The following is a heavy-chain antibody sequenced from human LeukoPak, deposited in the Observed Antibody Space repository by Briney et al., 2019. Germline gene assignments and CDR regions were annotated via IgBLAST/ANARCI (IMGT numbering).Heavy chain of an antibody. D-gene: IGHD6-19*01. J-gene: IGHJ3*02. CDR1: GYTFTGYY. V-gene: IGHV1-2*02. CDR3: ARTSFEAVAYYAFDI. CDR2: INPNSGGT. Sequence: ASVKVSCKASGYTFTGYYMHWVRQAPGQGLEWMGWINPNSGGTNYAQKFQGRVTMTRDTSISTAYMELSRLRSDDTAVYYCARTSFEAVAYYAFDISGQGTMVTVSS.